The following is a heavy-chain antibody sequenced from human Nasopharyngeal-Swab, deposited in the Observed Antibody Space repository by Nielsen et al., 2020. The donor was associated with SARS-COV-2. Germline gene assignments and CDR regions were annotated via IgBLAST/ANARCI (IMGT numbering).Heavy chain of an antibody. Sequence: GESLKISCAASGFTFSSYEMNWVRQAPGKGLEWVSYISSSGSTIYYADSVKGRFTISRDNAKNSLYLQMNSLRAEDTAVYYCAREVVTARYYGMDVWGQWTTVTVSS. CDR2: ISSSGSTI. V-gene: IGHV3-48*03. D-gene: IGHD2-21*02. CDR3: AREVVTARYYGMDV. J-gene: IGHJ6*02. CDR1: GFTFSSYE.